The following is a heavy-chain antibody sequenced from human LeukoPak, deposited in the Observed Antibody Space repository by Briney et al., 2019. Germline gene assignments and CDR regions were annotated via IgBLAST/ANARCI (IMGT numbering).Heavy chain of an antibody. Sequence: PSETLSLTCAVYGGSFSGYYWSWIRQPPGEGLEWIGKINHSGSTNYNPSLKSRVTISVDTSKNQFSLKLSSVTAADTAVYYCARRLALGYCSGGSCYPKRYYYYYMDVWGKGTTVTVSS. V-gene: IGHV4-34*01. CDR3: ARRLALGYCSGGSCYPKRYYYYYMDV. CDR2: INHSGST. J-gene: IGHJ6*03. CDR1: GGSFSGYY. D-gene: IGHD2-15*01.